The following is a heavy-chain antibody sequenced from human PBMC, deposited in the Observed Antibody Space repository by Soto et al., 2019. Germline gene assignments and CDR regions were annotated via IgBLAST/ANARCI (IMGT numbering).Heavy chain of an antibody. D-gene: IGHD5-12*01. Sequence: QVQLVQSGAEVKKPGASVKVSCKASGYTFTRSGISWVRQAPGQGPEWMGWISSYNGDTNYAQTFQGRVTMTTDKSTSTAYMALRSLRSDDTAVYYCAREGVAAYYYYGMDVWGQGTPVTVSS. CDR2: ISSYNGDT. J-gene: IGHJ6*02. CDR1: GYTFTRSG. CDR3: AREGVAAYYYYGMDV. V-gene: IGHV1-18*01.